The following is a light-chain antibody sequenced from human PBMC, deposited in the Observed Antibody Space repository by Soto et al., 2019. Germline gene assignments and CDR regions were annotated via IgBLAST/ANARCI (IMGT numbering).Light chain of an antibody. V-gene: IGKV3D-15*01. Sequence: EIVMTQSPATLSVSPGERATLSCGASQSVSSNLAWYQQKPGQAPRLLIYGASTRATGIPARFSGSGSGTDFTLTISSLQSEDFAVYYCQQYKSWPLTFGGGTKVEIK. J-gene: IGKJ4*01. CDR1: QSVSSN. CDR2: GAS. CDR3: QQYKSWPLT.